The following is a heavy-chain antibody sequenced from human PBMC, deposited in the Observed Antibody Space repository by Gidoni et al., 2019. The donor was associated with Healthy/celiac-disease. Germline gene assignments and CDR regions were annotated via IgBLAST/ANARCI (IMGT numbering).Heavy chain of an antibody. V-gene: IGHV4-4*07. Sequence: QVQLQESGPGLVKPSETLSLTCTVSGGSISSYYWSWIRQPAGKGLEWIGRIYTGGSTNYNPSLKSRVTMSVDTSKNQFSLKLSSVTAADTAVYYCARGFIAASPGGYFDYWGQGTLVTVSS. CDR2: IYTGGST. J-gene: IGHJ4*02. D-gene: IGHD6-25*01. CDR3: ARGFIAASPGGYFDY. CDR1: GGSISSYY.